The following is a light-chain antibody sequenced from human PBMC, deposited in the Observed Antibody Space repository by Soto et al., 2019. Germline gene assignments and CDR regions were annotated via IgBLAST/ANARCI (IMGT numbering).Light chain of an antibody. J-gene: IGKJ4*01. V-gene: IGKV3-20*01. Sequence: EIVLTQSPGTLSLSPGEKATLSSRASQSVSSSYLAWYQQKPGQAPRLLIYGASSRATGIPDRFSGSGSGTDFTLTISRLEPEDFAVYYCQQYGSSHTFGGGTKVDIK. CDR3: QQYGSSHT. CDR1: QSVSSSY. CDR2: GAS.